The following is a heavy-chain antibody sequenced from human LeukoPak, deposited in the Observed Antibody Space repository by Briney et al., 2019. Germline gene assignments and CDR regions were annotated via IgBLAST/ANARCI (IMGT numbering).Heavy chain of an antibody. CDR3: ASTTRGGTYYYYMDV. CDR1: GYTFTSYY. CDR2: INPSGGST. D-gene: IGHD1-1*01. V-gene: IGHV1-46*01. Sequence: GASVKVSCKASGYTFTSYYMHWVRQAPGQGLEWMGIINPSGGSTSYAQKFQGRVTMTRDMSTSTVYMELSSLRSEDTAVYYCASTTRGGTYYYYMDVWGKGTTVTISS. J-gene: IGHJ6*03.